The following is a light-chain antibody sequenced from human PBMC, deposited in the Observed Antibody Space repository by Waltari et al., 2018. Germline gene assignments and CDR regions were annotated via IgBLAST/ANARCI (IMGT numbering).Light chain of an antibody. CDR3: SSYISSSTLDV. CDR2: EVS. V-gene: IGLV2-14*01. Sequence: QSALTQPASVSGSPGQSITISCTGTSSDVGGYNHVPWYQQHPGKAPKLVIYEVSNRPSGVSNRFSGSKSGNTASLTISGLQAEDEADYYCSSYISSSTLDVFGTGTKVTVL. J-gene: IGLJ1*01. CDR1: SSDVGGYNH.